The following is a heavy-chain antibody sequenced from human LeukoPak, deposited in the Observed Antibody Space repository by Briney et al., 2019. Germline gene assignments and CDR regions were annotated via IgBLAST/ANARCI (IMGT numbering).Heavy chain of an antibody. D-gene: IGHD3-16*01. CDR1: GYTFTSYD. J-gene: IGHJ6*03. CDR3: ARGRLVLSPYYYYYMDV. V-gene: IGHV1-8*01. CDR2: MNPNSGNT. Sequence: ASVKVSCKASGYTFTSYDINWVRQATGQGLEWMGWMNPNSGNTGYAQKFQGRVTMTGITSISTAYMELSSLRSEDTAVYYCARGRLVLSPYYYYYMDVWGKGTTVTISS.